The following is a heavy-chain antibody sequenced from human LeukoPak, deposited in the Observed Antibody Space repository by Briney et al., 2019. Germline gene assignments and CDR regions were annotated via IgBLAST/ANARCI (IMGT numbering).Heavy chain of an antibody. D-gene: IGHD3-22*01. CDR3: ARDDYYYDSSGYYFFDY. V-gene: IGHV1-18*01. CDR2: ISAYNGIT. Sequence: GASVKVSCKASGYTFTSYGISWVRQAPGQGLEWMGWISAYNGITNYAQKLQGRVTMTTDTSTSTAYMELRSLRSDDTAVYYCARDDYYYDSSGYYFFDYWGQGTLVTVSS. CDR1: GYTFTSYG. J-gene: IGHJ4*02.